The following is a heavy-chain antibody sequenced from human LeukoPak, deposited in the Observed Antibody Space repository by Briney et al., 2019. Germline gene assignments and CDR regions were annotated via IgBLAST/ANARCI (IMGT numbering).Heavy chain of an antibody. J-gene: IGHJ4*02. CDR2: INTNTGNP. CDR3: ARVECQYSSSCRPFDY. V-gene: IGHV7-4-1*02. Sequence: ASVKVSCKASGYTFTSYAMNWVRQAPGQGLEWMGWINTNTGNPTYAQGFTGRFVFSLDTSVSTAYLQISSLKAEDTAVYYCARVECQYSSSCRPFDYWGQGTLVTVSS. D-gene: IGHD6-13*01. CDR1: GYTFTSYA.